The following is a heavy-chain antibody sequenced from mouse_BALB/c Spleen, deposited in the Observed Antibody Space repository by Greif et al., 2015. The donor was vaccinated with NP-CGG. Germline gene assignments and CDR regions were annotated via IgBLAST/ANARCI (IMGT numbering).Heavy chain of an antibody. CDR1: GFSLTDYG. Sequence: VNLVESGPGLVAPSQSLSITCTVSGFSLTDYGVSWIRQPPGKGLEWLGVIWGGGSTYYNSALKSRLSISKDNSKSXVFLEMNSLQTDDTAMYYCAKHRPPGYGSTVVDVWGAGTTVTVSS. CDR2: IWGGGST. J-gene: IGHJ1*01. D-gene: IGHD1-1*01. CDR3: AKHRPPGYGSTVVDV. V-gene: IGHV2-6-5*01.